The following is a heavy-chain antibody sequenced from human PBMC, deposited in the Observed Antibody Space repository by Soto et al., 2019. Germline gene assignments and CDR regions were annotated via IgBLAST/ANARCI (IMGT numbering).Heavy chain of an antibody. Sequence: PSETLSLTCTVSGGTISSWYWSWIRQPPGKGLEWIGYIYYSGSTNCNPSLKSRVTISVDTSKNQFSLKLSSVTAADTAVYYCASARRGSSWYFDYWGQGTLVTVSS. CDR1: GGTISSWY. J-gene: IGHJ4*02. D-gene: IGHD6-13*01. CDR2: IYYSGST. V-gene: IGHV4-59*08. CDR3: ASARRGSSWYFDY.